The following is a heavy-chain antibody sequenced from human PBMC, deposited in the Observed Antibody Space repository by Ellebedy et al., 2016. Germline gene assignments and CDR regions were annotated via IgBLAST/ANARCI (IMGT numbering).Heavy chain of an antibody. Sequence: SETLSLXXAVYGGSFSGYYWSWIRQPPGKGLEWIGEINHSGSTNYNPSLKSRVTIPVDTSKNQFSLKLSSVTAADTAVYYCARGRVQVGELLYLKYYDYWGQGTLVTVSS. J-gene: IGHJ4*02. CDR3: ARGRVQVGELLYLKYYDY. CDR1: GGSFSGYY. V-gene: IGHV4-34*01. D-gene: IGHD3-10*01. CDR2: INHSGST.